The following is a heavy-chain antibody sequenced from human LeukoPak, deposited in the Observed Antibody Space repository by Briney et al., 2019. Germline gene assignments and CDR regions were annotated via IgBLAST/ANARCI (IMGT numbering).Heavy chain of an antibody. J-gene: IGHJ6*02. V-gene: IGHV3-21*04. CDR3: ARAGIVVVPAALDYGMDV. D-gene: IGHD2-2*01. CDR2: ISSSGSTI. CDR1: GFTFSSYS. Sequence: PGGSLRLSCAASGFTFSSYSMNWVRQAPGKGLEWVSSISSSGSTIYYADSVKGRFTISRDNAKNSLYLQMNSLRAEDTAVYYCARAGIVVVPAALDYGMDVWGQGTTVTVSS.